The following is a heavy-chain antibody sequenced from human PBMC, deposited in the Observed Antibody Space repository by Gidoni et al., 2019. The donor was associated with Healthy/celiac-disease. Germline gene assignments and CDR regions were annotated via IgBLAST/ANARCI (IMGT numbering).Heavy chain of an antibody. CDR2: IDPIYSYT. D-gene: IGHD6-19*01. J-gene: IGHJ5*02. V-gene: IGHV5-10-1*03. Sequence: EVQLVQSGAEVTKRGESRRIFGKGAGCSYTSYWISWVRQLPVKGLEWLGRIDPIYSYTSYIPFFLGHVTISADKSISTAYLQSSSLKASDTAMYYCAISAGAGAVRGWFDPWGQGTLVTVSS. CDR3: AISAGAGAVRGWFDP. CDR1: GCSYTSYW.